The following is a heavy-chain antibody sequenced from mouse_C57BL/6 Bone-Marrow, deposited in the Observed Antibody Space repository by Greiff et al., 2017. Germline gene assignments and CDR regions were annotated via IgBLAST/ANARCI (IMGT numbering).Heavy chain of an antibody. CDR1: GYTFTSYG. CDR2: IDPRSGNT. J-gene: IGHJ1*03. D-gene: IGHD2-4*01. V-gene: IGHV1-81*01. Sequence: QVQLQQSGAELARPGASVKLSCKASGYTFTSYGISWVKQRTGKGLEWIGVIDPRSGNTYYNEKFKGKATLTADKSSSTAYMELRSLTSEDSAVYFCAREALYDYDRYFDVWGTGTTVTVSS. CDR3: AREALYDYDRYFDV.